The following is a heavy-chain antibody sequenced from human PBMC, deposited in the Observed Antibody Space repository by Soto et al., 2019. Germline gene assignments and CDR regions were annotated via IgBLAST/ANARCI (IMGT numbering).Heavy chain of an antibody. D-gene: IGHD2-8*01. CDR3: ARDGRNGGYFDY. Sequence: ASVKVSCKASGYTFNSYGISWVRQAPGQGLEWMGWISVYNGNTNYAQKVQGRVTMTTDTSTSTACMGLRSLRSADTAVYYWARDGRNGGYFDYWGQGTVVTVSS. V-gene: IGHV1-18*01. CDR1: GYTFNSYG. CDR2: ISVYNGNT. J-gene: IGHJ4*02.